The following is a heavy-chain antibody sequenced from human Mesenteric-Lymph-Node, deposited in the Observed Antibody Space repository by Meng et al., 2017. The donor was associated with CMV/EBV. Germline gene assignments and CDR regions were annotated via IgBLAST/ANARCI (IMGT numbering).Heavy chain of an antibody. CDR3: VRGRDFGVLTPAY. Sequence: SETLSLTCAVYGGSFSGYYWSWIRQPPGKGLEWIGEINHSGSTNYNPSLKSRVTISVDTSKNQFSLKLSSVTAADTAVYYCVRGRDFGVLTPAYWGQGILVTVSS. D-gene: IGHD3-3*01. J-gene: IGHJ4*02. CDR2: INHSGST. V-gene: IGHV4-34*01. CDR1: GGSFSGYY.